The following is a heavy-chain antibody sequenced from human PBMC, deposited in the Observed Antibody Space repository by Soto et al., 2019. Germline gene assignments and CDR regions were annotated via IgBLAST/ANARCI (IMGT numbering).Heavy chain of an antibody. CDR1: GGSISSGGYS. CDR3: ARHKSHSDYFDP. D-gene: IGHD4-17*01. V-gene: IGHV4-39*01. CDR2: IYYSGTT. Sequence: SETLSLTCTVSGGSISSGGYSWGWIRQPPGKGLEYIGNIYYSGTTYYNPSLKSRVTMSVDTSRNQFSLKLTSVTAADTAVYYCARHKSHSDYFDPWGQGTLVTVSS. J-gene: IGHJ5*02.